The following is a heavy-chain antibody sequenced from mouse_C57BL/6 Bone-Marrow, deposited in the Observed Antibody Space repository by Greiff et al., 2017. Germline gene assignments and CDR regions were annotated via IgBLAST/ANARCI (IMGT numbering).Heavy chain of an antibody. D-gene: IGHD2-4*01. CDR2: IYPGSGNT. J-gene: IGHJ4*01. CDR1: GYSFTSYY. CDR3: ARNYDYDYYYAMDY. Sequence: QVQLQQSGPELVKTGASVKISCKASGYSFTSYYIHWVKQRPGQGLEWIGWIYPGSGNTKYNEKFKGKATLTADTSSSTSYMQLSSLTSEDSAVFYCARNYDYDYYYAMDYWGQGTSVTVSS. V-gene: IGHV1-66*01.